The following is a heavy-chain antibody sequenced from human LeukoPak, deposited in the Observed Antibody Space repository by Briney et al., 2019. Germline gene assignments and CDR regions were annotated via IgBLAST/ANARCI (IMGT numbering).Heavy chain of an antibody. CDR2: IYYSGST. Sequence: SETLSLTCTVSGGSISSYYWSWIRQPAGKGLEWIGYIYYSGSTNYNPSLKSRVTISVDTSKNQFSLKLSSVTAADTAVYYCARGAAAAALNWFDPWGQGTLVTVSS. D-gene: IGHD6-13*01. V-gene: IGHV4-59*08. CDR3: ARGAAAAALNWFDP. J-gene: IGHJ5*02. CDR1: GGSISSYY.